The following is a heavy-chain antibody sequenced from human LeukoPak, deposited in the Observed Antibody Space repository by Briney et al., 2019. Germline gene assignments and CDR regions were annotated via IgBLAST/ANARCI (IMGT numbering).Heavy chain of an antibody. J-gene: IGHJ6*02. D-gene: IGHD2-2*01. CDR3: ARNLYCSSTSCYIYYYYGMDV. CDR1: GFTFSSYA. CDR2: ISYDGSNK. V-gene: IGHV3-30-3*01. Sequence: GRSLRLSCAASGFTFSSYAMHWVRQAPDKGLEWVAVISYDGSNKYYADSVKGRFTISRDNSKNTLYLQMNSLRAEDTAVYYCARNLYCSSTSCYIYYYYGMDVWGQGTTVTVSS.